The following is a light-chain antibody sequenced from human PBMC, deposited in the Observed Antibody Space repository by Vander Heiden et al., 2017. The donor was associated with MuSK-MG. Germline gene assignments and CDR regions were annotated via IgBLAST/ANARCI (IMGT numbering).Light chain of an antibody. CDR1: ALPKQY. V-gene: IGLV3-25*03. Sequence: SYELTQPPSLSVSPGQTARITCPGDALPKQYAYWYQQKPGQAPVLVIYKDSERPAGIPERFSGSSSGTTVTLTISGVQAEDEADYYCQSADSSGTYPYVFGTGTKVTVL. J-gene: IGLJ1*01. CDR3: QSADSSGTYPYV. CDR2: KDS.